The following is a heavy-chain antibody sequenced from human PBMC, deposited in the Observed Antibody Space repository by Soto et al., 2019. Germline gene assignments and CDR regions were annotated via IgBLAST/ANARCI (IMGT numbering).Heavy chain of an antibody. CDR1: GGTFSSYA. CDR3: ARCITMVGGVIIRQLDV. V-gene: IGHV1-69*01. J-gene: IGHJ6*02. CDR2: IIPIFGTA. D-gene: IGHD3-10*01. Sequence: QVQLVQSGAEVKKPGSSVKVSCKASGGTFSSYAISWVRQAPGQGLEWMGGIIPIFGTANYAQRFQGRVTITADESTSTAYMELRSLRSDDTAVYYCARCITMVGGVIIRQLDVWGQGTTVTVSS.